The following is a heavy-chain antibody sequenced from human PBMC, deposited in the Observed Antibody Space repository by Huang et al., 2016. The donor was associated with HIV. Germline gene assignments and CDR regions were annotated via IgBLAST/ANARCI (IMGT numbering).Heavy chain of an antibody. J-gene: IGHJ4*02. CDR3: AKDGADEEWDIDY. Sequence: VQLVESGGGVVQPGRSLRLACAASGFSFSTYGLHWVHQAPGKGLWWVAVISYDGSNKYYAHSVKGRFTISRDTSENKVYLQMNSLRHEDTAVYYCAKDGADEEWDIDYWGQGTLVTVSS. CDR2: ISYDGSNK. D-gene: IGHD1-26*01. V-gene: IGHV3-30*18. CDR1: GFSFSTYG.